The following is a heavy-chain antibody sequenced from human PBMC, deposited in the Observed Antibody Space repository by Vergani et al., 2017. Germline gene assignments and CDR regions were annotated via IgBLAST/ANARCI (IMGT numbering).Heavy chain of an antibody. CDR1: GFTFSNAW. J-gene: IGHJ4*02. V-gene: IGHV3-15*01. Sequence: EVQLVESGGGLVKPGGSLRLSCAASGFTFSNAWMSWVRQAPGKGLEWVGRIKSKTDGGTTDYAAPVKGRFTISRDDSKSIAYLQMNSLKTEDTAVYYCTRDSDYGDTDYWGQGTLVTVSS. D-gene: IGHD4-17*01. CDR3: TRDSDYGDTDY. CDR2: IKSKTDGGTT.